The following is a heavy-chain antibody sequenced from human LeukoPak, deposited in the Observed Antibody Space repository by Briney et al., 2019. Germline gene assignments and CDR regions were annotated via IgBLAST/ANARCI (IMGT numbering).Heavy chain of an antibody. V-gene: IGHV1-18*01. J-gene: IGHJ4*02. CDR3: AREGHYYDSSGLFDY. CDR2: ISAYNGNT. D-gene: IGHD3-22*01. Sequence: ASVKVSCKASGYTFTSYGISWVRQAPGQGPEWMGWISAYNGNTNYAQKLQGRVTMTTDTSTSTAYMELRSLRSDDTAVYYCAREGHYYDSSGLFDYWGQGTLVTVSS. CDR1: GYTFTSYG.